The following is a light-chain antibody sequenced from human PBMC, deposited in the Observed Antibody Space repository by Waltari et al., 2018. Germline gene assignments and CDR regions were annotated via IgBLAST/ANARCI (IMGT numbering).Light chain of an antibody. V-gene: IGKV1-39*01. Sequence: DIQMTQSPSSLSASIGDRVTITCRASQSIRKYVNWYQQKPGKAPHLLIYTASNLQRGVPSRFSGSGSGTDFTLTISSLQPEDFATYFCQQSYSIPYTFGQGTKLEIK. CDR2: TAS. CDR3: QQSYSIPYT. CDR1: QSIRKY. J-gene: IGKJ2*01.